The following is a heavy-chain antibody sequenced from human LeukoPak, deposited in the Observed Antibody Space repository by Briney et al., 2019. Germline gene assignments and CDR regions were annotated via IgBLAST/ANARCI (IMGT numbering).Heavy chain of an antibody. V-gene: IGHV3-7*04. CDR1: GFTSSSYW. Sequence: GGSLRLSCAASGFTSSSYWMSWVRQAPGKGLEWVANIKQDGSEKYYVDSVKGRFTISRDNAKNSLYLQMNSLRAEDTAVYYCAREGIVVVVAATGFDYWGQGTLVTVSS. D-gene: IGHD2-15*01. CDR2: IKQDGSEK. CDR3: AREGIVVVVAATGFDY. J-gene: IGHJ4*02.